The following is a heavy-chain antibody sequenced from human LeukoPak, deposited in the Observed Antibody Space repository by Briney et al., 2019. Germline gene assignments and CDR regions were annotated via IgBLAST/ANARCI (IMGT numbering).Heavy chain of an antibody. CDR2: IYYSGST. CDR1: GGSISSSSYY. V-gene: IGHV4-39*01. J-gene: IGHJ4*02. D-gene: IGHD6-19*01. Sequence: SETLSLTCTVSGGSISSSSYYWGWIRQPPGKGLEWIRSIYYSGSTYYNPSLKSRVTISVDTSKNQFSLKLGSVTAADTAVYYCARLLAVAAHFDYWGQGTLVTVSS. CDR3: ARLLAVAAHFDY.